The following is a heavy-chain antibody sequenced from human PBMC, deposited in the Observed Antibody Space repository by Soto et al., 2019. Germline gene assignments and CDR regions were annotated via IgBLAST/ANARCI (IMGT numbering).Heavy chain of an antibody. Sequence: GGSLRLSCAASGFTLSSYWMSWVRQAPGKGLEWVANIKQDGSEKYYVDSVKGRFTISRDNAKNSLYLQMNSLRAEDTAVYYCAREGSGTNYYDSSGWFDPRGQGTLVTVSS. V-gene: IGHV3-7*03. D-gene: IGHD3-22*01. CDR1: GFTLSSYW. CDR3: AREGSGTNYYDSSGWFDP. CDR2: IKQDGSEK. J-gene: IGHJ5*02.